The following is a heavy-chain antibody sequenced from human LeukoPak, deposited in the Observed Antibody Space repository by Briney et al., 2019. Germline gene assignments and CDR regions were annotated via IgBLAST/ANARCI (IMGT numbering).Heavy chain of an antibody. J-gene: IGHJ4*02. CDR1: GFTFSSYG. Sequence: GRSLRLSCAASGFTFSSYGMHWVRQAPGKGLEWVAVISYEGSNKYYADPVKGRSTISRDNSKNTLYLQMNSLRAEDTAVYYCAKEKDYYGSGSIDYWGQGTLVTVSS. CDR3: AKEKDYYGSGSIDY. V-gene: IGHV3-30*18. CDR2: ISYEGSNK. D-gene: IGHD3-10*01.